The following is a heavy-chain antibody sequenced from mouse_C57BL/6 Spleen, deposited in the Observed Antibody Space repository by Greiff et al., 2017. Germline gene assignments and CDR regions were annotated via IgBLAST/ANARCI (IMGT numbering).Heavy chain of an antibody. CDR1: GYTFTDYE. CDR3: TDYAWFAY. CDR2: IDPETGGT. J-gene: IGHJ3*01. D-gene: IGHD2-4*01. Sequence: VKLQQSGAELVRPGASVTLSCKASGYTFTDYEMHWVKQTPVHGLEWIGAIDPETGGTAYNQKFKGKAILTADKSSSTAYMELRSLTSEDSAVYYCTDYAWFAYWGQGTLVTVSA. V-gene: IGHV1-15*01.